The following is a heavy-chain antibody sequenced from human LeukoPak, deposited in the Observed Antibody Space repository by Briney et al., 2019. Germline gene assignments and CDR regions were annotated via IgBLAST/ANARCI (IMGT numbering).Heavy chain of an antibody. D-gene: IGHD3-10*01. CDR3: ARGSRYGSGSYFFDY. CDR1: GFTFSSYG. CDR2: ISYDGSNK. Sequence: GRSLRLSCAASGFTFSSYGMHWVRQAPGKGLEWVAVISYDGSNKYYADSVKGRFTISRDNSKNTLYLQMNSLRAEDTAVYYCARGSRYGSGSYFFDYWGQGTLVTVSS. J-gene: IGHJ4*02. V-gene: IGHV3-30*03.